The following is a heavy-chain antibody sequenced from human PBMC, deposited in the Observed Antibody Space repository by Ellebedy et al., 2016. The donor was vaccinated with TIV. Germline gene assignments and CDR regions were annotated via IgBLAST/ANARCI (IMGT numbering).Heavy chain of an antibody. Sequence: GESLKISXAASGFTFSSYSMNWVRQAPGKGLEWVSYISSSSSTINYADSVKGRFTISRDNAKNSLYLQMNSLRDEDTAVYYCARGPLVAVELWGQGTMVTVSS. CDR2: ISSSSSTI. V-gene: IGHV3-48*02. CDR3: ARGPLVAVEL. CDR1: GFTFSSYS. J-gene: IGHJ3*01. D-gene: IGHD2-15*01.